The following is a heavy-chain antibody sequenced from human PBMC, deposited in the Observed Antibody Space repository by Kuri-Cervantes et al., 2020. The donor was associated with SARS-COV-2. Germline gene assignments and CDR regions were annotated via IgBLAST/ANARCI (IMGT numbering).Heavy chain of an antibody. CDR2: ISSSSSYI. D-gene: IGHD1-7*01. V-gene: IGHV3-21*01. CDR1: GFTFSSYG. CDR3: AREGPLTGTTEEFDY. Sequence: GGSLRLSCAASGFTFSSYGMNWVRQAPGKGLEWVSSISSSSSYIYYADSVKGRFTISRDNAKNSLYLQMNSLRAEDTAVYYCAREGPLTGTTEEFDYWGQGTLVTVSS. J-gene: IGHJ4*02.